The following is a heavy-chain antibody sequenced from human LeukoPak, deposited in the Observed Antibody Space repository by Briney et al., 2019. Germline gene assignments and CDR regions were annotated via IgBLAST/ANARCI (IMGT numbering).Heavy chain of an antibody. D-gene: IGHD3-22*01. CDR2: INTRSTTI. CDR3: ARAVNYDSSGYYGY. CDR1: GFTFSSYS. Sequence: GGSLRLSCAASGFTFSSYSMNWVRQAPGKGLEWVSYINTRSTTIYYADSVKGRFTISRDNAKNSLYLQMNSLRAEDTAVYYCARAVNYDSSGYYGYWGQGTLVTVSS. J-gene: IGHJ4*02. V-gene: IGHV3-48*04.